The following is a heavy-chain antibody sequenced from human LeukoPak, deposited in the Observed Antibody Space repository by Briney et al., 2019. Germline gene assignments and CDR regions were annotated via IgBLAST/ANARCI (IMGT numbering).Heavy chain of an antibody. D-gene: IGHD3-10*01. CDR2: IIPIFGTA. Sequence: ASVKVSCKASGGTFSSYAISWVRQAPGQGLEWMGGIIPIFGTANYAQKFQGRVTITADESTSTDYMELSSLRSEDTAVYYCASATGTTMVRGVNDAFDIWGQGTMVTVSS. J-gene: IGHJ3*02. V-gene: IGHV1-69*13. CDR3: ASATGTTMVRGVNDAFDI. CDR1: GGTFSSYA.